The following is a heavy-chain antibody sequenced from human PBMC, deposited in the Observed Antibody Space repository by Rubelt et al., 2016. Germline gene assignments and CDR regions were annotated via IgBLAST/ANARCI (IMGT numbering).Heavy chain of an antibody. CDR3: ARDRIRIAARQGWYFEL. V-gene: IGHV1-18*01. J-gene: IGHJ2*01. Sequence: QVQLVQSGAEVKKPGASVKVSCKASGYTFTSYGISWVRQAPGQGLEWMGWISAYNGNQNYAQKRQGRVTMTTDTATGTAYMELRSLRSDDTAVYYCARDRIRIAARQGWYFELWGRGTLVTVSS. D-gene: IGHD6-6*01. CDR1: GYTFTSYG. CDR2: ISAYNGNQ.